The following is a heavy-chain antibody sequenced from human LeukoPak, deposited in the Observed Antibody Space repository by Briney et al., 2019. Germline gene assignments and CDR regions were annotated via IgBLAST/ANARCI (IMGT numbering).Heavy chain of an antibody. J-gene: IGHJ4*02. CDR1: GGTFSSYA. CDR3: ASGKDSSGSNFDY. V-gene: IGHV1-69*04. Sequence: SVKVSCKASGGTFSSYAISWVRQAPGQGLEWMGRIIPILGIANYAQKFQGRVTITADKSTSTAYMELSSLRSEDTAVYYCASGKDSSGSNFDYWGQGTLVTVSS. CDR2: IIPILGIA. D-gene: IGHD3-22*01.